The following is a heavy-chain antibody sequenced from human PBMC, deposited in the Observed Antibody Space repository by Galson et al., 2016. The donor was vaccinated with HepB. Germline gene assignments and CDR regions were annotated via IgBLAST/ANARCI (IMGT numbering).Heavy chain of an antibody. CDR3: ARDHSSFDYVILTGPPDY. J-gene: IGHJ4*02. CDR1: GYTFTSYY. D-gene: IGHD3-9*01. Sequence: SVKVSCKASGYTFTSYYMHWVRQAPGQGLEWMGIINPNGGSTRYAQKFQGRVTMTRDTSTSTVYMELSILRSEDTAVYYCARDHSSFDYVILTGPPDYWGQGTLLTVSS. V-gene: IGHV1-46*03. CDR2: INPNGGST.